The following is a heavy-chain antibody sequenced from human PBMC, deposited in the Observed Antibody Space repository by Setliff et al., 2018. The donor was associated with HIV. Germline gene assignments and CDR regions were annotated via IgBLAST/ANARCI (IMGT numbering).Heavy chain of an antibody. Sequence: PSETLSLTCTVSGGSISSGGYYWSWIRQPAGKGLEWIGRIYTSGSTKYNPSLKSRLTISVDTSKSQFSLKLRSVTAADTAAYYCAREIPYSFGYYFDYWGQGTLVTVSS. D-gene: IGHD5-18*01. CDR1: GGSISSGGYY. CDR3: AREIPYSFGYYFDY. V-gene: IGHV4-61*02. CDR2: IYTSGST. J-gene: IGHJ4*02.